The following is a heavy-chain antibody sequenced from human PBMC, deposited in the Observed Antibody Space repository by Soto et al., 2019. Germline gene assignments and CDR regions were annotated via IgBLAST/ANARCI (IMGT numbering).Heavy chain of an antibody. Sequence: EVQLVESGGGLVQPGGSLRLSCAASGFTLSGRSMHWVRQAPGKGLVWVSGIDNAGTDSTYADSVKGRFTSSRDNAKNMLYLEMTGLRFEDTAVYHCARGCFGPDVWGKGTTVTVSS. CDR1: GFTLSGRS. V-gene: IGHV3-74*01. CDR2: IDNAGTDS. J-gene: IGHJ6*04. D-gene: IGHD3-10*01. CDR3: ARGCFGPDV.